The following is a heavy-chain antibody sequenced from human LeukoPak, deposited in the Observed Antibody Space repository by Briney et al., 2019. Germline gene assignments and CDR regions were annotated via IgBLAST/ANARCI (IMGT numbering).Heavy chain of an antibody. CDR1: GYTFTGYY. D-gene: IGHD3-22*01. J-gene: IGHJ4*02. Sequence: ASVKVSCKASGYTFTGYYMHWVRQAPGQGLEWMGWINPNSGGTNYAQKFQGRVTMTRDTSIGTAYMELSRLRSDDTAVYYCARDRRDNYYDSSGYVDWGQGTLVTVSS. V-gene: IGHV1-2*02. CDR2: INPNSGGT. CDR3: ARDRRDNYYDSSGYVD.